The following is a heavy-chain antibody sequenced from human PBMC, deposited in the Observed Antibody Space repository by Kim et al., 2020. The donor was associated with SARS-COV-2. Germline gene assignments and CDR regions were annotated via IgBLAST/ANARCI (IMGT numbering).Heavy chain of an antibody. Sequence: SETLSLTCSVSGASIHSRNHYWGWIRQPPGKGLEWIANVDSSGNTYYSPSLRSRVTLSLDTSKNHFSLMLRSLTGADTAVYYCAKAGTTGYSSGWYYGFDSWGQGSLVTVSS. CDR3: AKAGTTGYSSGWYYGFDS. D-gene: IGHD6-19*01. J-gene: IGHJ5*01. V-gene: IGHV4-39*07. CDR2: VDSSGNT. CDR1: GASIHSRNHY.